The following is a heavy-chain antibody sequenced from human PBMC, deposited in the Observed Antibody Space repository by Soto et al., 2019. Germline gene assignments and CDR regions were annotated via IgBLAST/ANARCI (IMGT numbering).Heavy chain of an antibody. CDR3: ARGPVENDSGYDSDS. J-gene: IGHJ4*02. Sequence: HSWTLSLTCALCGGAFSGYYWSWIRQPPGKGLEWIGEINHSGSTNYNPSLKSRVTISVDTSKNQFSLKLSSVTAADTAVYYCARGPVENDSGYDSDSWGQGTLVTVSS. D-gene: IGHD5-12*01. CDR1: GGAFSGYY. CDR2: INHSGST. V-gene: IGHV4-34*01.